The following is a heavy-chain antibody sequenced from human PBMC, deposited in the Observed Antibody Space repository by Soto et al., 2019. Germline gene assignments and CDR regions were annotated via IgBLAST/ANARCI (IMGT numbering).Heavy chain of an antibody. CDR3: ARHETGFGELLFWYFDY. D-gene: IGHD3-10*01. CDR2: IYYSGST. CDR1: GGSISSSSYY. J-gene: IGHJ4*02. Sequence: QLQLQESGPGLVKPSETLSLTCTVSGGSISSSSYYWGWIRQPPGKGLEWIGSIYYSGSTYYNPSLKSRVTISVDTSKNQFSLKLSSVTAADTAVYYCARHETGFGELLFWYFDYWGQGTLVTVSS. V-gene: IGHV4-39*01.